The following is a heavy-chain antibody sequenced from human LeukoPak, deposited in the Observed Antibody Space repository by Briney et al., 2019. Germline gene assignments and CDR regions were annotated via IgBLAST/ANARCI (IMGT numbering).Heavy chain of an antibody. Sequence: PPETLSLTCTVSGGSISSSSYYWGWIRQPPGKGLEWIGSIYYSGSTYYNSSLKSRITISVDTSKNQFSLKLTSVTAADTAVYYCASDRSGPSFCFWGQGTPVTVSS. CDR2: IYYSGST. D-gene: IGHD3-22*01. CDR3: ASDRSGPSFCF. V-gene: IGHV4-39*01. CDR1: GGSISSSSYY. J-gene: IGHJ4*02.